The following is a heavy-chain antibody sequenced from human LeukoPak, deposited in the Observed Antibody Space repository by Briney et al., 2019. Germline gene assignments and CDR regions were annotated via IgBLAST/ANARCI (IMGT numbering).Heavy chain of an antibody. CDR3: ARGRTNDYGGSLPLIDY. Sequence: PGGSLRLSCAASGFTVSSNYMSWVRQAPGKGLEWVSLIHRDDTYYADSVKGRFTISRDNSKNTLYLQMNSLRAEDTAVYYCARGRTNDYGGSLPLIDYWGQGTLVTVSS. CDR2: IHRDDT. D-gene: IGHD4-23*01. J-gene: IGHJ4*02. V-gene: IGHV3-53*01. CDR1: GFTVSSNY.